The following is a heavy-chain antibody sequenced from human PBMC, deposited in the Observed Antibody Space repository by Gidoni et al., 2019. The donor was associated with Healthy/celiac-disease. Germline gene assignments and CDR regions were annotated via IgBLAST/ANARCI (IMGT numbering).Heavy chain of an antibody. CDR1: GFTFSSYD. V-gene: IGHV3-13*01. J-gene: IGHJ4*02. D-gene: IGHD3-9*01. CDR3: ARDLGLRYFDL. Sequence: EVQLVESGGGLVQPGGSLRLSCAASGFTFSSYDMHWVRQATGKGLEWVSAIGTAGDTYYPGSVKGRFTISRENAKNSLYLQMNSLRAGDTAVYYCARDLGLRYFDLWGQGTLVTVSS. CDR2: IGTAGDT.